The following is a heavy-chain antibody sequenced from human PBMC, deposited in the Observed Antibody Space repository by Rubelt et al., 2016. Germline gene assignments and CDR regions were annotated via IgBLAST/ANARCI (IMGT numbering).Heavy chain of an antibody. J-gene: IGHJ5*02. CDR1: GFSFSNYA. D-gene: IGHD3-10*01. V-gene: IGHV3-21*01. CDR3: ARVQPYYYGSGSYYNFNWFDP. CDR2: ISGSGDYT. Sequence: EVLLVESGGGLVQPGGSLRLSCAASGFSFSNYAMSWVRQAPGKGLEWVSTISGSGDYTYYADSVKGRFTISRDNAKNSLYLQMNSLRAEDTAVYYCARVQPYYYGSGSYYNFNWFDPWGQGTLVTVSS.